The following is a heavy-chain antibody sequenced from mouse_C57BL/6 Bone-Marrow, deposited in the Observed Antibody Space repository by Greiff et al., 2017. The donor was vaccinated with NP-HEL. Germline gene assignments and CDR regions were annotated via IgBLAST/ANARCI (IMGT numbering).Heavy chain of an antibody. J-gene: IGHJ2*01. Sequence: VKLQESGPELVKPGASVKISCKASGYTFTDYYINWVKQRPGQGLEWIGWIFPGSGSTYYNEKFKGKATLTVDKSSSTAYMLLSSLTSEDSAVYFCARRDYGTYYFDYWGQGTTLTVSS. CDR1: GYTFTDYY. CDR2: IFPGSGST. V-gene: IGHV1-75*01. D-gene: IGHD1-1*01. CDR3: ARRDYGTYYFDY.